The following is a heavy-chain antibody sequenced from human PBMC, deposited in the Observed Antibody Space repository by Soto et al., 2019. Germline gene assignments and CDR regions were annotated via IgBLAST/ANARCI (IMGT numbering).Heavy chain of an antibody. CDR2: ISSSSNYK. V-gene: IGHV3-21*01. Sequence: GGSLRLSCAASGFTFSSYSMNWVRQAPGKGLEWVSFISSSSNYKYYADSVKGRFTISRDNSKNTLYLQMNSLRAEDTAVYYCARGEGAYYYYMGVWGKGTTVTVSS. CDR1: GFTFSSYS. D-gene: IGHD3-16*01. CDR3: ARGEGAYYYYMGV. J-gene: IGHJ6*03.